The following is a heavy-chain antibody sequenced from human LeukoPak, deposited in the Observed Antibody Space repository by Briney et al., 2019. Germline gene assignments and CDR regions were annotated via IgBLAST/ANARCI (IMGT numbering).Heavy chain of an antibody. J-gene: IGHJ4*02. D-gene: IGHD1-26*01. CDR1: GFTFSSYA. CDR3: ARVRGSYSLDY. V-gene: IGHV3-23*01. CDR2: ISGSGGST. Sequence: PGGSLRLSCATSGFTFSSYAMSWVRQAPGKGLEWVSAISGSGGSTYYADSVKGRFTISRDNSKNTLYLQMNSLRAEDTAVYFCARVRGSYSLDYWGQGTLVTVSS.